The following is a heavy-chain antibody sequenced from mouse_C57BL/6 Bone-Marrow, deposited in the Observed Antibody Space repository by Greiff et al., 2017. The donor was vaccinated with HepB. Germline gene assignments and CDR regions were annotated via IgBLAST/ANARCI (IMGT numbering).Heavy chain of an antibody. V-gene: IGHV1-39*01. CDR2: INPNYGTT. J-gene: IGHJ2*01. CDR3: ARDYYYGSSDDDY. CDR1: GYSFTDYN. Sequence: EVKLMESGPELVKPGASVKISCKASGYSFTDYNMNWVKQSNGKSLEWIGVINPNYGTTSYNQKFKGKATLTVDQSSSTAYMQLNSLTSEDSAVYDCARDYYYGSSDDDYWGQGTALTVSA. D-gene: IGHD1-1*01.